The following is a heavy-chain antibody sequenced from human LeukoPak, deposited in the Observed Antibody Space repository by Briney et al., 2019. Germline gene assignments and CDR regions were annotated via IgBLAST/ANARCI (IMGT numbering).Heavy chain of an antibody. CDR3: ARERYSSGASSFDY. CDR2: IKRDGSEK. D-gene: IGHD1-14*01. CDR1: GFTLSSYL. V-gene: IGHV3-7*01. J-gene: IGHJ4*02. Sequence: PGGSLTLSCAVSGFTLSSYLMRWVRQAPGGGLEWVANIKRDGSEKYYVDSVKGRFTISRHNTKTSLYLQMNSLRAEDTAVHYCARERYSSGASSFDYWGQGTLVTVPS.